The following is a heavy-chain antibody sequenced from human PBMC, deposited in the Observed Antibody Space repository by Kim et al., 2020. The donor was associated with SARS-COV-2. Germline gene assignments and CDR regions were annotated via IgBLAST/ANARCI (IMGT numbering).Heavy chain of an antibody. V-gene: IGHV3-49*03. CDR3: TRDLKGPGRYYDFWSGYLGALPTNAFDI. J-gene: IGHJ3*02. D-gene: IGHD3-3*01. CDR1: GFTFGDYA. CDR2: IRSKAYGGTT. Sequence: GGSLRLSCTASGFTFGDYAMSWFRQAPGKGLEWVGFIRSKAYGGTTEYAASVKGRFTISRDDSNSIAYLQMNSLKTEDTAVYYCTRDLKGPGRYYDFWSGYLGALPTNAFDIWGQGTMVTVSS.